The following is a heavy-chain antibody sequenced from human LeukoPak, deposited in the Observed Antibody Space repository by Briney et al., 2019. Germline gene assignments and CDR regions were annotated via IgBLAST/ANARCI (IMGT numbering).Heavy chain of an antibody. D-gene: IGHD5-18*01. Sequence: GGSLRLSCAASGFTFSSYGMHWVRQAPGKGLEWVAVISYNGSNKYYADSVKGRFTISRDNSKNTLYLQMNSLRAEDTAVYYCAKGYTAMALGYWGQGTLVTVSS. CDR2: ISYNGSNK. J-gene: IGHJ4*02. V-gene: IGHV3-30*18. CDR3: AKGYTAMALGY. CDR1: GFTFSSYG.